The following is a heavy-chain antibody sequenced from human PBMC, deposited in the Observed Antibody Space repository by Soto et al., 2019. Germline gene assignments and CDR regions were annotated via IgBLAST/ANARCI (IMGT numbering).Heavy chain of an antibody. V-gene: IGHV3-30-3*01. D-gene: IGHD5-12*01. CDR3: AIDSESGYDSGGPRGY. CDR2: ISYDGANK. J-gene: IGHJ4*02. CDR1: GFSFTNYA. Sequence: GGSLRLSCVASGFSFTNYAMHWVRQAPGKGLDWVAVISYDGANKYYSDSVKGRFTISRDKSKRTLYLQMNSLRTEATAVYYCAIDSESGYDSGGPRGYWGQGTLVAASS.